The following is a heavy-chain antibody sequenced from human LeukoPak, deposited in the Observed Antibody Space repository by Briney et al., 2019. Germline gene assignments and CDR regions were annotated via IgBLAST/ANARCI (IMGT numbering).Heavy chain of an antibody. CDR3: ARDSHCSSTSCYPRD. V-gene: IGHV3-7*01. J-gene: IGHJ4*02. D-gene: IGHD2-2*01. Sequence: PGGSLRLSCAASGFTFSSYWMSWVRQAPGKGLEWVANIKQDGSEKYYVDSVKGRFTISRDNSKNTLYLQMNSLRAEDTAVYYCARDSHCSSTSCYPRDWGQGTLVTVSS. CDR2: IKQDGSEK. CDR1: GFTFSSYW.